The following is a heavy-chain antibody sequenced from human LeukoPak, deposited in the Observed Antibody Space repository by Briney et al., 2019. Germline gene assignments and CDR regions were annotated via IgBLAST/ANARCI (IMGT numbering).Heavy chain of an antibody. Sequence: GGSLRLSCSASGFTFSSYAMHWVRQAPGKGLEYVSAISSNGGSTYYADSVKGRFTISRDNSKNTLYLQMSSLRAEDTAVYYCARAEGVGATRFDYWGQGTLVTVSS. J-gene: IGHJ4*02. CDR2: ISSNGGST. D-gene: IGHD1-26*01. CDR1: GFTFSSYA. V-gene: IGHV3-64D*06. CDR3: ARAEGVGATRFDY.